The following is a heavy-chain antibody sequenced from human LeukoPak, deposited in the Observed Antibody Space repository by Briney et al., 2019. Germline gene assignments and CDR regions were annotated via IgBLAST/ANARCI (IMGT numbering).Heavy chain of an antibody. Sequence: PGGSLRLSCLASGFTSDAMHWVRQSPGQGLEWVSGISWNSGTIGYADSVKGRFTVSRDNAKNSMYLQMNGLRVEDKALYYCAKSYINYGGNAADAFDIWGQGTMVTVSS. CDR2: ISWNSGTI. CDR1: GFTSDA. J-gene: IGHJ3*02. D-gene: IGHD4-23*01. CDR3: AKSYINYGGNAADAFDI. V-gene: IGHV3-9*02.